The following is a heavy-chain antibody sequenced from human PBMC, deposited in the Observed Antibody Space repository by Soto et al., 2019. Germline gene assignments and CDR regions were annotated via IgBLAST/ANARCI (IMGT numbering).Heavy chain of an antibody. Sequence: QVQLVESGGGVVQPGGSLRLSCAASGFTFDAYGYHWVRQAPGKGLEWVAVVWSNGNLKYYADSVKGRFTISRDSSKSALNLQMNSLRADHTAVYYCARIQLHTTMALDYWGQGTLVTVSS. CDR1: GFTFDAYG. CDR2: VWSNGNLK. D-gene: IGHD5-18*01. CDR3: ARIQLHTTMALDY. J-gene: IGHJ4*02. V-gene: IGHV3-33*01.